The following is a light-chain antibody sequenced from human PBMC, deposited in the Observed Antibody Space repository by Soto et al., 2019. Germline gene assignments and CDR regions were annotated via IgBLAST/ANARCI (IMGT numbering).Light chain of an antibody. CDR1: QDIRRN. Sequence: DIQMTQSPSSLSASVGDRVTITCQASQDIRRNLNWYQQKPGKAPKLLIYDVSNLEIGVPSRFSGSGSGTHFTFTISSLQPEDIATYYCQQYDNLLFTFGPGTKGDIK. CDR3: QQYDNLLFT. J-gene: IGKJ3*01. CDR2: DVS. V-gene: IGKV1-33*01.